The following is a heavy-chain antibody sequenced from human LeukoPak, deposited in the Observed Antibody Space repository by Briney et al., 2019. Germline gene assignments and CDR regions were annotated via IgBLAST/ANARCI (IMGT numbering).Heavy chain of an antibody. Sequence: SVKVSCKASGGTFSSYTISWVRQAPGQGLEWMGRIIPILGIANYAQKFQGRVTIAADKSTSTAYMELSSLRSEDTAVYYCARAGSSSWSSPYYFDYWGQGTLVTVSS. CDR1: GGTFSSYT. CDR2: IIPILGIA. J-gene: IGHJ4*02. CDR3: ARAGSSSWSSPYYFDY. V-gene: IGHV1-69*02. D-gene: IGHD6-13*01.